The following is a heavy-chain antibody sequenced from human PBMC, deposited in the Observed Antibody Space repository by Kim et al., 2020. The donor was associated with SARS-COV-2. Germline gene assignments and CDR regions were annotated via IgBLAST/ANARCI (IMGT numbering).Heavy chain of an antibody. CDR3: ARNGQNRHDYGDFLVYWYFDL. V-gene: IGHV4-59*13. D-gene: IGHD4-17*01. J-gene: IGHJ2*01. CDR1: GGSISSYY. Sequence: SETLSLTCTVSGGSISSYYWSWIRQPPGKGLEWIGYIYYSGSTNYNPSLKSRVTISVDTSKNQFSLKLSSVTAADTAVYYCARNGQNRHDYGDFLVYWYFDLWGRGTLVTVSS. CDR2: IYYSGST.